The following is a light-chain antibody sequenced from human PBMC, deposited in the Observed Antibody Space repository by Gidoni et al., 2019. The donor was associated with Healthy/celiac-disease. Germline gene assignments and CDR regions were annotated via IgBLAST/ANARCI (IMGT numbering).Light chain of an antibody. J-gene: IGLJ3*02. CDR1: SSNIGSTT. V-gene: IGLV1-44*01. CDR3: AAWDDSLNGWV. Sequence: QSVPTQPPSASGTAGQSVTISCSGSSSNIGSTTVNWYQQLPGTAPKLLIYSNNQRPSGVPDRFSGSKSGTSASLAISGLQSEDEADYYCAAWDDSLNGWVFGGGTKLTVL. CDR2: SNN.